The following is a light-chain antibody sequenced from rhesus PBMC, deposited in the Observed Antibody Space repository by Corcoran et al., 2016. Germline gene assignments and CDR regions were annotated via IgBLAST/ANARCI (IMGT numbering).Light chain of an antibody. Sequence: DIQMTQSPSSLSASVGDTVTITCRASQGISSYLNWFQQKPGKAPKLLIYDASRLESGVPSRFSGSGSGTDFTLTISSLQPEDFSAYYCLQHNSYPLTFGGGTKVEIK. CDR1: QGISSY. CDR3: LQHNSYPLT. CDR2: DAS. J-gene: IGKJ4*01. V-gene: IGKV1-28*03.